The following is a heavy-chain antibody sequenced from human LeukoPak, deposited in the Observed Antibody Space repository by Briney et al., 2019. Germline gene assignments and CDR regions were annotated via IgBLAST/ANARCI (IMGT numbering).Heavy chain of an antibody. V-gene: IGHV4-34*01. Sequence: SETLSLTCTVSGGSISSYYWSWIRQPPGKGLEWIGEINHSGSTNYNPSLKSRVTISVDTSKNQFSLKLSSVTAADTAVYYCARAGRYHYDSSGYGYWGQGTLVTVSS. CDR1: GGSISSYY. J-gene: IGHJ4*02. D-gene: IGHD3-22*01. CDR2: INHSGST. CDR3: ARAGRYHYDSSGYGY.